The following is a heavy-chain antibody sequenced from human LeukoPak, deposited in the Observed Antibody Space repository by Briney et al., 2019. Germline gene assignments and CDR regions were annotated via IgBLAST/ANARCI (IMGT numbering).Heavy chain of an antibody. J-gene: IGHJ4*02. CDR2: ISAYNGNT. CDR1: GYTFINFG. Sequence: ASVTVSCTASGYTFINFGIYWVRQAPGQGREWMGWISAYNGNTKYAQQFQGRVTMTTDTSTSTAYMELRSLRSGDTAVYYCARAHYGDPPGDYWGQGTLVTVSS. V-gene: IGHV1-18*01. CDR3: ARAHYGDPPGDY. D-gene: IGHD4-17*01.